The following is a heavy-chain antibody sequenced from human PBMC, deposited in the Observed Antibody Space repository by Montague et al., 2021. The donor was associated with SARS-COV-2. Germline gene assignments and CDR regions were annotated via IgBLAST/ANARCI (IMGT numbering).Heavy chain of an antibody. CDR3: AKAVSPSSDSDFWSGFYAAFDF. CDR1: VFIFGDYA. D-gene: IGHD3-3*01. Sequence: SLRLSCAASVFIFGDYAMHLVRQAPVKVLDWVSGISWNIGNIGYXXSFHVQFTISRYNAKKSLFLQMNSLRAGDTALYYCAKAVSPSSDSDFWSGFYAAFDFWGQGTLVTVSS. V-gene: IGHV3-9*01. J-gene: IGHJ4*02. CDR2: ISWNIGNI.